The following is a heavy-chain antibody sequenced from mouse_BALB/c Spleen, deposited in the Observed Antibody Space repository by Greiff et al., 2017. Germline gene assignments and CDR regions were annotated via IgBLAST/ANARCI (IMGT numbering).Heavy chain of an antibody. CDR2: ISSGGST. CDR3: ARGRFHFDY. Sequence: EVKLMESGGGLVKPGGSLKLSCAASGFTFSSYAMSWVRQTPEKRLEWVASISSGGSTYYPDSVKGRFTISRDNARNILYLQMSSLRSEDTAMYYCARGRFHFDYWGQGTTRTVSS. V-gene: IGHV5-6-5*01. CDR1: GFTFSSYA. J-gene: IGHJ2*01.